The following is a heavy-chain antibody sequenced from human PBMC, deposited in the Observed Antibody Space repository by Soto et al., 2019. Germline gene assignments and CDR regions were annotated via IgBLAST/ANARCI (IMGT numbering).Heavy chain of an antibody. CDR3: ARDLIGYSYAADAFDI. CDR2: ISAYNGNT. V-gene: IGHV1-18*01. Sequence: ASVKVSCKASGYTFTSYGISWVRQAPGQGLEWMGWISAYNGNTNYAQKLQGRVPMTTDTSTSTAYLELRSLRSDDTAVYYCARDLIGYSYAADAFDIWGQGTMVTVSS. CDR1: GYTFTSYG. D-gene: IGHD5-18*01. J-gene: IGHJ3*02.